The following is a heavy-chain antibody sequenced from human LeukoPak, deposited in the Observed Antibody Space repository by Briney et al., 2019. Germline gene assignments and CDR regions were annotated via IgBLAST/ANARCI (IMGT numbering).Heavy chain of an antibody. CDR2: IHTSGST. J-gene: IGHJ4*02. D-gene: IGHD6-19*01. Sequence: ASETLSLTCTVSGGSISNYHWSWIRQPAGKGLNGIGQIHTSGSTNYNPPLKSRVTMSIDTPENQLSLTIRSVTAADTAVYYCARRDISSGWSFDYWGQGTLVTVSS. V-gene: IGHV4-4*07. CDR3: ARRDISSGWSFDY. CDR1: GGSISNYH.